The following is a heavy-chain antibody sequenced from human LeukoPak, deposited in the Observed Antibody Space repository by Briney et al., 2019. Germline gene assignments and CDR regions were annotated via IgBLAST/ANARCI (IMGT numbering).Heavy chain of an antibody. V-gene: IGHV4-34*01. D-gene: IGHD2-15*01. J-gene: IGHJ4*02. CDR3: ARGCSGGSCYPAHFDY. CDR2: INHSGST. CDR1: GGPFSGYY. Sequence: PSETLSLTCAVYGGPFSGYYWSWIRQPPGKGLEWIGEINHSGSTNYNPSLKSRVTISVDTSKNQFSLKLSSVTAADTAVYYCARGCSGGSCYPAHFDYWGQGTLVTVSS.